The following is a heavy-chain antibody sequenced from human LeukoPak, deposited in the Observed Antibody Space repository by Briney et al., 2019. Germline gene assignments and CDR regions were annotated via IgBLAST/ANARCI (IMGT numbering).Heavy chain of an antibody. Sequence: GGSLRLSCAASGFTVSSSYMSWVRQAPGKGLEWVSVIYTGGSTYYADSVKGRFTISRDNAKNSLYLQMNSLRAEDTAVYYCARGSSSSAEYFQHWGQGTLVTVSS. CDR1: GFTVSSSY. D-gene: IGHD6-13*01. CDR3: ARGSSSSAEYFQH. J-gene: IGHJ1*01. CDR2: IYTGGST. V-gene: IGHV3-53*01.